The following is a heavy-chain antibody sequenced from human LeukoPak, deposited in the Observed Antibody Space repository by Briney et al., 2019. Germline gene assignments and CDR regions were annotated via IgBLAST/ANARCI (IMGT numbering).Heavy chain of an antibody. CDR2: IFYSGSS. Sequence: SETLSLTCTVSRGSMSSYYWTWFRQPPGKGLEYIGYIFYSGSSNQNPSLKSRVTISVDTSKNQFSLNLSSVTAADTAVYYCARAGGVKTAALDLDYWGPGTLVTVSS. J-gene: IGHJ4*02. CDR1: RGSMSSYY. V-gene: IGHV4-59*08. D-gene: IGHD6-25*01. CDR3: ARAGGVKTAALDLDY.